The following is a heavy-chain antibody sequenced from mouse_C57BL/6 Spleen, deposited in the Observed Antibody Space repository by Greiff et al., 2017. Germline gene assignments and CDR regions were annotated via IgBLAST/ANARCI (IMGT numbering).Heavy chain of an antibody. D-gene: IGHD2-1*01. J-gene: IGHJ3*01. CDR2: IHPNSGST. CDR1: GYAFTSYW. Sequence: QVQLQQPGAELVKPGASVKLSCKASGYAFTSYWMHWVKQRPGQGLEWIGMIHPNSGSTNYNEKFKSKATLTVDKSSSPAYMQLSILSSEYAAVYCCARSKASYYPCAYWGQGTLVTVSA. V-gene: IGHV1-64*01. CDR3: ARSKASYYPCAY.